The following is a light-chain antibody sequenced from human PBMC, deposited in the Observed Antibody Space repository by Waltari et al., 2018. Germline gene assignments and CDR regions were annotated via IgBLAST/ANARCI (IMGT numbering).Light chain of an antibody. CDR2: DDN. Sequence: QSALTQPASVSGSPGQSITISCTGTSSDIGSYNYVSWYQHHPGKAPKLMIFDDNNRPSGVSDRFSGSKSGNTASLTISGLQAEDEADYYCSSYTTTSTLLVVFGGGTKLTVL. J-gene: IGLJ2*01. CDR3: SSYTTTSTLLVV. V-gene: IGLV2-14*03. CDR1: SSDIGSYNY.